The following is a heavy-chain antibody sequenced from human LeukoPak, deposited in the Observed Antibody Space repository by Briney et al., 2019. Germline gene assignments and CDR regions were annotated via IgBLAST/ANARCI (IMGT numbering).Heavy chain of an antibody. CDR1: GFTFSSYG. V-gene: IGHV3-30*02. J-gene: IGHJ5*02. CDR3: ARGGRYCSSISCSSTPFDP. CDR2: IRYDGSNK. Sequence: PGGSLRLSCAASGFTFSSYGMHWVRQAPGKGLEWVAFIRYDGSNKYYADSVKGRFTISRDNSKNMLYLQMNSLRVEDTAVYYCARGGRYCSSISCSSTPFDPWGQGTLVTVSS. D-gene: IGHD2-2*01.